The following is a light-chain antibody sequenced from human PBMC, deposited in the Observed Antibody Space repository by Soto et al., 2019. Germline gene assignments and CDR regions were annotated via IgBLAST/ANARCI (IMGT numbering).Light chain of an antibody. CDR3: QQYDNLPLT. V-gene: IGKV1-33*01. CDR1: RHISNY. Sequence: IQMTQSPSSLSAFVGDRVTITCQASRHISNYLTWYQQKPGKAPKLLIYDASNLETGVPSRFSGSGSWTDFTFTISNLQPEDIATYYCQQYDNLPLTFGGGTKVEIK. J-gene: IGKJ4*01. CDR2: DAS.